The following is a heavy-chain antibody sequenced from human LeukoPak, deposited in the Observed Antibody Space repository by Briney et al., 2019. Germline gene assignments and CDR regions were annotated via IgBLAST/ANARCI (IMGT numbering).Heavy chain of an antibody. D-gene: IGHD4-17*01. CDR3: ARDKAYGDSEDF. Sequence: GGSLRLSCAASGFTFRNYWMSWVRQAPAKGLEWVANIIQDGSEKNYVDSVKGRFTISRDNAKNSLYLQMNSLRAEDTAVYYCARDKAYGDSEDFWGQGTLVTVSS. CDR1: GFTFRNYW. V-gene: IGHV3-7*05. CDR2: IIQDGSEK. J-gene: IGHJ4*02.